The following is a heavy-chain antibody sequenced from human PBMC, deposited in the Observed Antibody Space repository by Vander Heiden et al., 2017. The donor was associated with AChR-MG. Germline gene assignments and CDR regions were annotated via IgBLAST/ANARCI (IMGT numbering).Heavy chain of an antibody. J-gene: IGHJ6*02. CDR3: ARDSELEWDYYYYGMDV. CDR2: INSDGSST. CDR1: GFTFRSYW. D-gene: IGHD3-3*01. V-gene: IGHV3-74*01. Sequence: EVQLVESGGGLVQPGGSLRLSCAASGFTFRSYWMHWVRQAPGKGLVWVSRINSDGSSTSYADSVKGRFTISRDNAKNTLYLQMNSLRAEDTAVYYCARDSELEWDYYYYGMDVWGQGTTVTVSS.